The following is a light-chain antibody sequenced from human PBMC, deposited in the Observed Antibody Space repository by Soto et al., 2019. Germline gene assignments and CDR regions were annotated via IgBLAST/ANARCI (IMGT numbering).Light chain of an antibody. CDR2: GDN. CDR1: SSNIGSHP. J-gene: IGLJ1*01. CDR3: ASWDKSLNGLYV. Sequence: QSVLTQPPSASGTPGQRVTISCSGSSSNIGSHPVNWYQQLPGTAPKLLLYGDNQRPSGVPDRFSASKSGAPASLAISGLQSEDEATYYCASWDKSLNGLYVFGAGTKVTVL. V-gene: IGLV1-44*01.